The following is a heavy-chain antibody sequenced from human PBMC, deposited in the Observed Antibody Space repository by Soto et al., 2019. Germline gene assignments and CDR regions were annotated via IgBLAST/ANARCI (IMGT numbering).Heavy chain of an antibody. CDR2: IIPVIGVP. V-gene: IGHV1-69*10. J-gene: IGHJ4*02. D-gene: IGHD3-16*01. CDR3: ARVLEFSYGHISHFHY. Sequence: SVKVSCKASGGPFRNYSFSWVRQAPGQGLEWMGGIIPVIGVPSYARKFQGRVTITADASTSTVYMDLSSLTSEDTAVYFCARVLEFSYGHISHFHYRGQGTLVTSPQ. CDR1: GGPFRNYS.